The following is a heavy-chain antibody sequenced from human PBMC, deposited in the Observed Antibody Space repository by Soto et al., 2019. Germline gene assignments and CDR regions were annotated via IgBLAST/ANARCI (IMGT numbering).Heavy chain of an antibody. V-gene: IGHV1-18*01. CDR3: ARDPYYDFLSGYPGQDNWFDP. CDR1: GYTFTRYG. D-gene: IGHD3-3*01. Sequence: SVKVSCKASGYTFTRYGISWVLQAPGQGLEWMGWISAYNGNTNYAQKLQGRVTMTTDTSTSTAYMELRSLRSDDTAVYYCARDPYYDFLSGYPGQDNWFDPWGQGTLVTVSS. J-gene: IGHJ5*02. CDR2: ISAYNGNT.